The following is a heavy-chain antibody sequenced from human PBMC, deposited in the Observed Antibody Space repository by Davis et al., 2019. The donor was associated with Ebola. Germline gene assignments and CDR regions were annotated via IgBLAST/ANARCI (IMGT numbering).Heavy chain of an antibody. CDR1: GGTFSSYA. Sequence: AASVKVSCKASGGTFSSYAISWVRQAPGQGLEWMGGIIPIFGTANYAQKFQGRVTITADKSTSTAYMELSSLRSEDTAVYYCARVPVLRFLEGPLGWFDPWGQGTLVTVSS. CDR2: IIPIFGTA. V-gene: IGHV1-69*06. J-gene: IGHJ5*02. D-gene: IGHD3-3*01. CDR3: ARVPVLRFLEGPLGWFDP.